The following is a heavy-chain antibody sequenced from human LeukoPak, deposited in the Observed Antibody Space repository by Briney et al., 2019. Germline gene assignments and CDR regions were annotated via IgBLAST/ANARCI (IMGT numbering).Heavy chain of an antibody. CDR2: INHSGST. V-gene: IGHV4-34*01. D-gene: IGHD3-3*01. J-gene: IGHJ5*02. Sequence: PSETLSLTCAVYGGSFSGYYWSWIRQPPGKGLEWIGEINHSGSTNYNPSLESRVSISVDASKNQFSLRLNSVTAADTAVYYCARDSGGSGYLWFDPWGQGTLVTVSS. CDR1: GGSFSGYY. CDR3: ARDSGGSGYLWFDP.